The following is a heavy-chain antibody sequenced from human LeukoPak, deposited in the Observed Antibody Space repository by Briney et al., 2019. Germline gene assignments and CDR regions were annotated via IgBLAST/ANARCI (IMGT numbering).Heavy chain of an antibody. V-gene: IGHV1-18*01. CDR3: ARVKSYYYDTSDKDAFDI. Sequence: ASVKVFCKASGYTFTSYGISWVRQAPGQGLEWMGWISAYNGNTNYAQKLQGRVTMTTDTSTSTAYMELRSLRSDDTAVYYCARVKSYYYDTSDKDAFDIWGQGTMVTVSS. D-gene: IGHD3-22*01. CDR1: GYTFTSYG. J-gene: IGHJ3*02. CDR2: ISAYNGNT.